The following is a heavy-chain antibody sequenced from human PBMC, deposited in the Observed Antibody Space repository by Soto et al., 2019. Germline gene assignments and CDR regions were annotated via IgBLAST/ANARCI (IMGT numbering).Heavy chain of an antibody. Sequence: PGGSLRLSCAASGFTFSSYWMHWVRQAPGKGLVWVSRINSDGSSTSYADSVKGRFTISRDNAKNTLYLQMNSLRAEDTAVYYCARDRYSYGYWDYYYYGMDVWGQGTTVTVSS. V-gene: IGHV3-74*01. J-gene: IGHJ6*01. D-gene: IGHD5-18*01. CDR1: GFTFSSYW. CDR3: ARDRYSYGYWDYYYYGMDV. CDR2: INSDGSST.